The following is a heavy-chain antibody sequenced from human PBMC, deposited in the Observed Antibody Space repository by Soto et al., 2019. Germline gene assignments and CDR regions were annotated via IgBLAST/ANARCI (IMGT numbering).Heavy chain of an antibody. V-gene: IGHV4-59*08. D-gene: IGHD3-22*01. CDR3: ARLGRYYQALDS. J-gene: IGHJ4*02. CDR2: IYSAGTT. CDR1: DGSISPNY. Sequence: QVQLQESGPGLVKPSETLSLRCTVSDGSISPNYWTWIRQPPGKGLEWIGYIYSAGTTTYNPSLKSRVTISVDTSKNEVSLTLTSVTATDTAVYYCARLGRYYQALDSWGQGTLVTVSS.